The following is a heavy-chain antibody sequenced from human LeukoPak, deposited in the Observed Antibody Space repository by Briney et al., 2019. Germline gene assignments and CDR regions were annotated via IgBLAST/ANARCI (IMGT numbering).Heavy chain of an antibody. CDR1: GFTFRNYD. J-gene: IGHJ4*01. D-gene: IGHD5-18*01. CDR3: ARHTAMGSGNYFHY. CDR2: IWFDGSKK. V-gene: IGHV3-33*01. Sequence: PGRSLRETCAGCGFTFRNYDLHWARQAPGKGLEWVAVIWFDGSKKYYADSVKGRFTISRHNSKNTLYLEMNSLRAEDTAVYYCARHTAMGSGNYFHYWG.